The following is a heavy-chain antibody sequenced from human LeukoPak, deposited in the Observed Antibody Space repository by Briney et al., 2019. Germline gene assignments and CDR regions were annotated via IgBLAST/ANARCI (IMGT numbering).Heavy chain of an antibody. Sequence: PSETLSLTCTVSGGSISSYYWSWIRQPPGKGLEWIGYIYYSGSTNYNPSLKSRVTISVDTSKNQFSLKLSSVTAADTAVYYCARGLAAAGIMDAEYFQHWGQGTLVTVSS. J-gene: IGHJ1*01. V-gene: IGHV4-59*01. CDR1: GGSISSYY. CDR3: ARGLAAAGIMDAEYFQH. D-gene: IGHD6-13*01. CDR2: IYYSGST.